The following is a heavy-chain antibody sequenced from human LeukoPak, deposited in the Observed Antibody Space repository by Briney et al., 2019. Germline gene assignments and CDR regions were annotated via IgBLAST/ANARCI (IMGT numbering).Heavy chain of an antibody. J-gene: IGHJ6*02. CDR3: ARVPGTTLDYYYGMDV. CDR2: INAGNGNT. CDR1: GYTFTSYY. Sequence: ASVKVSCKASGYTFTSYYMHWVRQAPGQRLEWMGWINAGNGNTKYSQKFQGRVTITRDTSASTAYMELSSLRSEDTAVYYCARVPGTTLDYYYGMDVWGQGTTVTVSS. D-gene: IGHD1-7*01. V-gene: IGHV1-3*01.